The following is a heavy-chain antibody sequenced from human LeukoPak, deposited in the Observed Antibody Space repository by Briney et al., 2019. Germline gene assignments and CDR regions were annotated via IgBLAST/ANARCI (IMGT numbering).Heavy chain of an antibody. V-gene: IGHV4-4*07. CDR2: LYGSATI. Sequence: PSETLSLTCNAFGDSISGYYWSWIRQPAGKGLEWIGRLYGSATIKYNPSLRSRLSLSGDTSKNQFSLKLSSVTAADTAVYYCAREARLASAAGLDVWGRGTMVTIS. CDR1: GDSISGYY. CDR3: AREARLASAAGLDV. D-gene: IGHD5-12*01. J-gene: IGHJ6*02.